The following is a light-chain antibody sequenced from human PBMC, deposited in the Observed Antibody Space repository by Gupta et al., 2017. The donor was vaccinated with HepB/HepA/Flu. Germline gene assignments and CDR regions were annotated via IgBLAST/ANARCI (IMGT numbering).Light chain of an antibody. CDR3: KSRDSSGDQRV. CDR1: SLRKYY. V-gene: IGLV3-19*01. CDR2: GEN. Sequence: SSELTQDPAVSVALGQTIRITCHGDSLRKYYASWYQQKPGQAPVLVIYGENNRPSGIPDRLSGSRSGNTASLTITGAQAEDEADYYCKSRDSSGDQRVFGPGTKVTVL. J-gene: IGLJ1*01.